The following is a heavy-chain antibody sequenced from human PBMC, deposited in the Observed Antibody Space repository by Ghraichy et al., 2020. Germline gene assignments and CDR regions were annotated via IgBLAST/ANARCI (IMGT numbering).Heavy chain of an antibody. D-gene: IGHD3-22*01. J-gene: IGHJ4*02. CDR3: ARGTYYYDSSGYSIAGALDY. CDR1: GFTVSSNY. CDR2: IYSGGST. V-gene: IGHV3-53*01. Sequence: GESLNISCAASGFTVSSNYMSWVRQAPGKGLEWVSLIYSGGSTFYADSVKVRFTLSRDNSKNTLYLQMNSLRAEDTAVYYCARGTYYYDSSGYSIAGALDYWGQGTLVTVSS.